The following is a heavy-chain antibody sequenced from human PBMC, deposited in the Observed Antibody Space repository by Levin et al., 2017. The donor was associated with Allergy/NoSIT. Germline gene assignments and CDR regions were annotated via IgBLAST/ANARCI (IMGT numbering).Heavy chain of an antibody. Sequence: SLKISCAASGFTFNDYALHWVRQAPGKGLEWVAGISWNSGSIGYADSVKGRFTISRDNAKKSLYLEMRSLRAEDTALYYCAKDMTVGFGGRGFDHWGQGSLLTDSS. D-gene: IGHD3-10*01. CDR2: ISWNSGSI. CDR1: GFTFNDYA. CDR3: AKDMTVGFGGRGFDH. V-gene: IGHV3-9*01. J-gene: IGHJ4*01.